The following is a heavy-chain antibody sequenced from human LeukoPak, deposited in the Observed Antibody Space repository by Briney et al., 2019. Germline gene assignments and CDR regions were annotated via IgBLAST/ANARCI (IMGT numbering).Heavy chain of an antibody. CDR1: GGSISSGSSY. V-gene: IGHV4-39*07. J-gene: IGHJ2*01. CDR2: IYYSGST. D-gene: IGHD1-1*01. CDR3: ARDSGTYVPWYFDL. Sequence: SETLSLTCTVSGGSISSGSSYWGWIRQPPGKGLEWIGSIYYSGSTYYNPSLKSRVTISVDTSKNQFSLKLSSVTAADTAVYYCARDSGTYVPWYFDLWGRGTLVTVSS.